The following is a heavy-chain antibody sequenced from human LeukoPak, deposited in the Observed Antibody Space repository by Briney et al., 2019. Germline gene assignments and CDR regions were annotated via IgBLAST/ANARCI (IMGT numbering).Heavy chain of an antibody. J-gene: IGHJ4*02. V-gene: IGHV5-51*01. CDR3: TRLEGGLLED. CDR1: EYSFTSYW. CDR2: IYPGDSDT. D-gene: IGHD1-26*01. Sequence: GESLKISCKGFEYSFTSYWIGWVRQMPGKGLEWMGMIYPGDSDTRYSPSFQGQVTISADKSISTAYLQWGSLKASDTAMYYFTRLEGGLLEDWGQGTLVTVSS.